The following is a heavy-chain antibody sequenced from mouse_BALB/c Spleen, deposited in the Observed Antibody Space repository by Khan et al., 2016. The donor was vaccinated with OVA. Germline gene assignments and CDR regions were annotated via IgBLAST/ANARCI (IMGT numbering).Heavy chain of an antibody. V-gene: IGHV5-17*02. CDR1: GFTFSSFG. CDR3: ERSDVAY. Sequence: EVELVESGGGLVQPGGSRKLSCAASGFTFSSFGMHWVRQAPEKGLEWVAYISSGSSSIYYADTVQGRFTISRDNPKNTLFLQMTVEGAEDAAMYYCERSDVAYWGQGTLVTVSA. J-gene: IGHJ3*01. CDR2: ISSGSSSI.